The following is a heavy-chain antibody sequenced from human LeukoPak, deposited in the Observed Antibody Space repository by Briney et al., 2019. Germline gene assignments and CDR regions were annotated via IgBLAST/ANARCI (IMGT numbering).Heavy chain of an antibody. CDR1: GGTFSSYA. D-gene: IGHD3-10*01. Sequence: SMKVSCKASGGTFSSYAITWVRQAPGQGLEWMGRIVPIFGTTHYAQNLQGRATITTDESTGTAYMELSGLRSEDTAVYFCARSYGSGSFLDYWGQGTLVTVSS. CDR2: IVPIFGTT. V-gene: IGHV1-69*05. CDR3: ARSYGSGSFLDY. J-gene: IGHJ4*02.